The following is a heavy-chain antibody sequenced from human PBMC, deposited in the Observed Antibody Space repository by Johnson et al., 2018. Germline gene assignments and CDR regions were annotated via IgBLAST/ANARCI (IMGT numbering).Heavy chain of an antibody. CDR3: ERGGEGYGDHEAGMDV. V-gene: IGHV3-48*02. CDR2: ISSSSSTI. CDR1: GFSFSSYS. D-gene: IGHD4-17*01. Sequence: VQLVQSGGGVVQPGRSLRLSCAASGFSFSSYSMNWVRQAPGKGLEWVSYISSSSSTIYYADSVKGRFTISRDNAKNSLYLQMNSLREEDTAVYYCERGGEGYGDHEAGMDVWGQGTTVNVSS. J-gene: IGHJ6*02.